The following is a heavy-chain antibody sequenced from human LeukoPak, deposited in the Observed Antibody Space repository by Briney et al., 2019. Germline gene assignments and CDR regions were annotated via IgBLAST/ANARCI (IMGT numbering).Heavy chain of an antibody. CDR3: ARDRAAASY. CDR1: GGSISSYY. V-gene: IGHV4-59*01. CDR2: IYYSGST. Sequence: SETLSLTCTASGGSISSYYWSWIRQPPGKGLEWIGYIYYSGSTNYNPSLKSRVTISVDTSKNQFSLKLSSVTAADTAVYYCARDRAAASYWGQGTLVTVSS. D-gene: IGHD6-13*01. J-gene: IGHJ4*02.